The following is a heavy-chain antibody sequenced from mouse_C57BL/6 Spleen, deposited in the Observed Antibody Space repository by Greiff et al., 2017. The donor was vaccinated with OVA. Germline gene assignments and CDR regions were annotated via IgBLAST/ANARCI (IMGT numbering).Heavy chain of an antibody. D-gene: IGHD1-1*02. CDR3: ANYYDWFAY. CDR2: IYPGDGDT. V-gene: IGHV1-82*01. Sequence: VQLQQSGPELVKPGASVKISCKASGYAFSSSWMNWVKQRPGKGLEWIGRIYPGDGDTNYNGKFKGKATLTADKSSSTAYMQLSSLTSEDSAVYFCANYYDWFAYWGQGTLVTVSA. CDR1: GYAFSSSW. J-gene: IGHJ3*01.